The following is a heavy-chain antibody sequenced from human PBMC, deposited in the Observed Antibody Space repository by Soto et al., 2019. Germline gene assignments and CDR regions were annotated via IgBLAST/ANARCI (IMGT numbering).Heavy chain of an antibody. Sequence: PGESLKISCKGSGYSFAGYWITWVRQKPGKGLEWMGRIDPSDSQTYYSPSFQGQVTISADKSISTAYLQWSSLKASDTAMYYCARHYDGYNDYWSQGTLVTVS. CDR2: IDPSDSQT. V-gene: IGHV5-10-1*04. CDR3: ARHYDGYNDY. CDR1: GYSFAGYW. J-gene: IGHJ4*02. D-gene: IGHD3-16*01.